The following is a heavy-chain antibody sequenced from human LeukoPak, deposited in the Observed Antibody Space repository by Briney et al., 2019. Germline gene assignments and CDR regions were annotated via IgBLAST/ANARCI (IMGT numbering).Heavy chain of an antibody. CDR2: INPNSGGT. Sequence: ASVKASGKASGYTFTGYYMHWLRQAPGQGLEWMGWINPNSGGTNYAQKFQGRVTMTRDTSISTAYMELSRLRSDDTAVYYCARDTRWVFYDILTGLLDYWGQGTLVTVSS. CDR3: ARDTRWVFYDILTGLLDY. V-gene: IGHV1-2*02. CDR1: GYTFTGYY. J-gene: IGHJ4*02. D-gene: IGHD3-9*01.